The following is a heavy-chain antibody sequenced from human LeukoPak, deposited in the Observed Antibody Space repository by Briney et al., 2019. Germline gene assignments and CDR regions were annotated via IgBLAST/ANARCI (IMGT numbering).Heavy chain of an antibody. V-gene: IGHV3-23*01. CDR2: ISGSGGST. D-gene: IGHD6-6*01. Sequence: GGSLRLSCAASGFTFSNSALSWVRQAPGKGLEWVSDISGSGGSTYYADSVKGRFTISRDNAKNSLYLQMNSLRAEDTAVYYCARVYSSSSPFDYWGQGTLVTVSS. CDR3: ARVYSSSSPFDY. J-gene: IGHJ4*02. CDR1: GFTFSNSA.